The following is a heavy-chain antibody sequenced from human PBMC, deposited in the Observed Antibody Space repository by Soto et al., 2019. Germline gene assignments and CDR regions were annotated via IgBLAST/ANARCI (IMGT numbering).Heavy chain of an antibody. CDR2: ISGSGGST. CDR3: AKATQWLVDY. Sequence: EVQLLESGGGLVQPGGSLRLSCAASGFTFSSYAMSWVRQAPGKGLEWVSAISGSGGSTYYADSVKGRFIISRDNSKNTQYLQMNSVRAEDTAVYYCAKATQWLVDYWGQGTLVTVSS. J-gene: IGHJ4*02. V-gene: IGHV3-23*01. CDR1: GFTFSSYA. D-gene: IGHD6-19*01.